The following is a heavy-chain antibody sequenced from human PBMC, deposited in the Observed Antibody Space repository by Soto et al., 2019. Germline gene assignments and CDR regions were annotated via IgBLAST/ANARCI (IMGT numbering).Heavy chain of an antibody. V-gene: IGHV3-30-3*01. D-gene: IGHD2-2*01. CDR1: GFTFSSYA. CDR2: ISYDGSNK. Sequence: QVQLVESGGGVVQPGRSLRLSCAASGFTFSSYAMHWVRQAPGKGLEWVAVISYDGSNKYYADSVKGRFTISRDNSKNTLYLQMNSLRAEDTALYYCATGRYCSSAACLAAEWGQGTLITVSS. J-gene: IGHJ4*02. CDR3: ATGRYCSSAACLAAE.